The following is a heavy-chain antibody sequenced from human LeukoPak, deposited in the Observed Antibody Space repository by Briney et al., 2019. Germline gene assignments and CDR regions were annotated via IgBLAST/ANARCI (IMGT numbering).Heavy chain of an antibody. Sequence: ASVKVSCKASGGTFSSYAISWVRQAPGQGLEWMGGIIPIFGTANYAQKFQGRVTITADESTSTAYVELSSLRSEDTAVYYCARDPGSSWYGSPDYFDYWGQGTLLTVSS. D-gene: IGHD6-13*01. J-gene: IGHJ4*02. CDR1: GGTFSSYA. V-gene: IGHV1-69*13. CDR3: ARDPGSSWYGSPDYFDY. CDR2: IIPIFGTA.